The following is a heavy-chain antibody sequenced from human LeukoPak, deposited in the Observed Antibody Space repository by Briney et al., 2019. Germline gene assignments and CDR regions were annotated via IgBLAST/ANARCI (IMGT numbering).Heavy chain of an antibody. CDR2: ITFDGSNK. CDR3: ARESNAYSGYDPFDY. Sequence: PGGSLRLSCAASGFTLSSNARRWVRQAPGKGLEWVAAITFDGSNKDHADSVKGRFTISRDNSKNTLSMQMYRLSAEHTAVYYCARESNAYSGYDPFDYWGQGTLVTVSS. CDR1: GFTLSSNA. D-gene: IGHD5-12*01. J-gene: IGHJ4*02. V-gene: IGHV3-30-3*01.